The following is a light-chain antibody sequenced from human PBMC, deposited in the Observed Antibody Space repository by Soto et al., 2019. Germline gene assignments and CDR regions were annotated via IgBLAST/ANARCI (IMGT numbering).Light chain of an antibody. Sequence: QSVLTQPPPPSGTPGQRVTISCSGNSSNIGTNTVNWYQQLPGTAPKLLIYSNNQRPSGVPDRFSGSKSGTSASLAISGLQSEDEADYYCAAWDDSLSGNVFGSGTRSPS. V-gene: IGLV1-44*01. J-gene: IGLJ1*01. CDR1: SSNIGTNT. CDR2: SNN. CDR3: AAWDDSLSGNV.